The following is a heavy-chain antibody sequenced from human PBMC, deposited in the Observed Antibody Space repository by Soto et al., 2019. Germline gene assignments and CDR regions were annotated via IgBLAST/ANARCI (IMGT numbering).Heavy chain of an antibody. Sequence: PGGSLRLSCAASGFTFSSYSMNWVRQAPGKGLEWVSSISSSSSYIYYADSVKGRFTISRDNAKNSLYLQMNSLRAEDTAVYYCASAMGAAAGFDAFDIWGQGTMVTVSS. CDR3: ASAMGAAAGFDAFDI. CDR2: ISSSSSYI. J-gene: IGHJ3*02. D-gene: IGHD6-13*01. V-gene: IGHV3-21*04. CDR1: GFTFSSYS.